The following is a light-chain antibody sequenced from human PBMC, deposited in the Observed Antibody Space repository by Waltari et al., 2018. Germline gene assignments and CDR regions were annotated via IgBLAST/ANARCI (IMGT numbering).Light chain of an antibody. CDR3: CSYAGSANSV. CDR2: DVN. V-gene: IGLV2-23*02. CDR1: SSDIGSYNL. Sequence: QSALTQTATVSGSPGQSITISCTGTSSDIGSYNLVSWYQQHPGKAPTLIIYDVNKRPSGVSNLFSGSKSGNTASLTISGLQAADEADYYCCSYAGSANSVFGGGTKVTVL. J-gene: IGLJ3*02.